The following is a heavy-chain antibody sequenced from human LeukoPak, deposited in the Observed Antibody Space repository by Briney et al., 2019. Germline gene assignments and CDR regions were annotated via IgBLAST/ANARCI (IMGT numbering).Heavy chain of an antibody. D-gene: IGHD4/OR15-4a*01. J-gene: IGHJ4*02. Sequence: GGSLRLSCVGTGLTFSTYGMVWVRQAPGKGLEWVGVISFDGSEEYYADAVKGRLTISRDNSKNTLFLQMNSLRAEDTAVYYCERGAHYYDATGPGYWGQGALVTVSS. V-gene: IGHV3-30*03. CDR2: ISFDGSEE. CDR3: ERGAHYYDATGPGY. CDR1: GLTFSTYG.